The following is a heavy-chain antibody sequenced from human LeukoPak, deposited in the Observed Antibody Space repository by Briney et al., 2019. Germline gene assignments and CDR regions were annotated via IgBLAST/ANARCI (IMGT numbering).Heavy chain of an antibody. CDR2: INPNSGGT. Sequence: ASVKVSCKASGYTVTGYYMHWARQAPGQGLEWMGWINPNSGGTNYAQKFQGRVTMTRDTSISTAYMELSSLRSEDTAVYYCASKSIAARPGGYYYYYYMDVWGKGTTVTVSS. J-gene: IGHJ6*03. V-gene: IGHV1-2*02. CDR3: ASKSIAARPGGYYYYYYMDV. D-gene: IGHD6-6*01. CDR1: GYTVTGYY.